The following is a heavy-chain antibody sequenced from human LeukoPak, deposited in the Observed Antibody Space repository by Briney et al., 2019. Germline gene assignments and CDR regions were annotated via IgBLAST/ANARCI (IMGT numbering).Heavy chain of an antibody. Sequence: ASVKVSCKASGYTFTGYYMHWVRQAPGQGLEWMGWINPNSGGTNYAQKFQGRVTMTRDTSISTAYMELSRLRSDDTAVYYCARDSRRAVAGTLVNYWGQGTLVTVSS. CDR1: GYTFTGYY. D-gene: IGHD6-19*01. V-gene: IGHV1-2*02. CDR3: ARDSRRAVAGTLVNY. CDR2: INPNSGGT. J-gene: IGHJ4*02.